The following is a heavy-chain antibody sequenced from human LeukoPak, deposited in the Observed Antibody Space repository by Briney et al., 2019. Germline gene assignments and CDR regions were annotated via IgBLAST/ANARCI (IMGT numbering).Heavy chain of an antibody. CDR3: AKDSEVTTTIED. V-gene: IGHV3-30*02. CDR1: GFTFSTHG. Sequence: PGGSLRLSCAASGFTFSTHGMHWVRQAPGQGPEWVAIIRYDGSNKYYADSVKGRFTISRDNSKNTLYLQMNNLRAEDTAVYYCAKDSEVTTTIEDWGQGTLVTVSS. D-gene: IGHD4-11*01. J-gene: IGHJ4*02. CDR2: IRYDGSNK.